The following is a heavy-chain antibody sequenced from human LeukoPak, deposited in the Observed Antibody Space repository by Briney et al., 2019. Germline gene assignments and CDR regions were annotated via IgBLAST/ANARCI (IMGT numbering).Heavy chain of an antibody. CDR1: GYTFTGYY. CDR2: INPNSGGT. Sequence: GASVKVSCKASGYTFTGYYMHWVRQAPGQGLEWMGWINPNSGGTNYAQKFQGRVTMTRDTSISTAYMELSRLRSDDAAVYYCARSPSSGHPITIDYWGQGTLVTVSS. V-gene: IGHV1-2*02. CDR3: ARSPSSGHPITIDY. D-gene: IGHD3-22*01. J-gene: IGHJ4*02.